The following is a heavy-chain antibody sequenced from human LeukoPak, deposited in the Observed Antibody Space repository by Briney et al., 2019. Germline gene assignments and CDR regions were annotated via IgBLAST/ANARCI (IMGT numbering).Heavy chain of an antibody. CDR2: IKPDGSEK. D-gene: IGHD2-8*01. V-gene: IGHV3-7*03. Sequence: GGALRLSCAGSGCNFRDQWMSWLRQAPEKGPEWVAHIKPDGSEKYYVDSVKGRFIISRDDARNSLSLQMNSLRDEDTALYYCARAPGVRYYYYMDVWGKATTVSISS. CDR3: ARAPGVRYYYYMDV. CDR1: GCNFRDQW. J-gene: IGHJ6*03.